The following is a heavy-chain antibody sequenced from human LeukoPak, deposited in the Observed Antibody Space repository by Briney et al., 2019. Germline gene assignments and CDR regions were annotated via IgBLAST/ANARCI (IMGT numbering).Heavy chain of an antibody. Sequence: GGSLRLSCAASGFTFSTFSMNWSPQAPGKGREWVSYISDRSSTIYYAESVKGRFTISRDNAKSSLYLQMNSLRAEDTAMYYCAGDLSDDTSGHWGQGTLVTVSS. J-gene: IGHJ4*02. D-gene: IGHD3-22*01. CDR2: ISDRSSTI. V-gene: IGHV3-48*01. CDR3: AGDLSDDTSGH. CDR1: GFTFSTFS.